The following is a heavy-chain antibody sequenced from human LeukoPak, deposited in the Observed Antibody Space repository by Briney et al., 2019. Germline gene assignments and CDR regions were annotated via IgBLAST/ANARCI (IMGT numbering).Heavy chain of an antibody. CDR1: GLTFDDYA. CDR3: AKVVATHDAFDI. CDR2: ISWNSGSI. D-gene: IGHD5-12*01. J-gene: IGHJ3*02. V-gene: IGHV3-9*01. Sequence: GGSLRLSCAASGLTFDDYAMHWVRQAPGKGLEWVSGISWNSGSIGYADSVKGRFTISRDNAKNSLYLQMNSLRAEDTALYYCAKVVATHDAFDIWGQGTMVTVSS.